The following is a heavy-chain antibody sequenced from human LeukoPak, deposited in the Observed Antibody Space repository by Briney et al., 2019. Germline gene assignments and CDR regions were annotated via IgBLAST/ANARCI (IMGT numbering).Heavy chain of an antibody. CDR2: IYSGGST. V-gene: IGHV3-53*01. CDR1: GFTVSSNY. D-gene: IGHD5-18*01. CDR3: ARDGGYSYGDAFDI. J-gene: IGHJ3*02. Sequence: GGSLRLSCAASGFTVSSNYMSWVRQAPGKGLEWVSVIYSGGSTYYADSVKGRFTISRDNSKNTLYLQMNSLRAEDTAVYYCARDGGYSYGDAFDIWGQGIMVTVSS.